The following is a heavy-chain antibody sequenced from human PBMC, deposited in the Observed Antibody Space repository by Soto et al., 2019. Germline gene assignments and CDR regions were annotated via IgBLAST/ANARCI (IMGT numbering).Heavy chain of an antibody. CDR1: GFAFSEYG. V-gene: IGHV1-18*01. Sequence: QVQLVQSGAEVKKPGASVKVSCKASGFAFSEYGFTWVRQAPGQGLEWMAWVSVYNGDINYAQRFQGRVTMTTDTSRDMFYRKRRGQRSADTAVYYGARSPYFKAPSDLGGQGTMVRVSS. D-gene: IGHD2-21*01. CDR2: VSVYNGDI. J-gene: IGHJ3*01. CDR3: ARSPYFKAPSDL.